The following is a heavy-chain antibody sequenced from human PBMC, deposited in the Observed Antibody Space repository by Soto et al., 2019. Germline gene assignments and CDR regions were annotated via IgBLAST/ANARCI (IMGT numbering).Heavy chain of an antibody. J-gene: IGHJ4*02. Sequence: SETLSLTCTVSGGSVSSRSFYWSWIRQPPGRGLEWIGYIYDSENTNYNPSLKSRVTISLDKSKNQFSLKLSSVTAADTAVYYCARSAVAGTRYFDYWGQGTLVTVSS. CDR1: GGSVSSRSFY. CDR2: IYDSENT. V-gene: IGHV4-61*05. D-gene: IGHD6-19*01. CDR3: ARSAVAGTRYFDY.